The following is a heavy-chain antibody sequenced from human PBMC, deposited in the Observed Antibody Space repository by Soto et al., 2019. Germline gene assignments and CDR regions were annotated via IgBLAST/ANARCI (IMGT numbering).Heavy chain of an antibody. CDR3: ARKEYYAAGRINVFDS. D-gene: IGHD3-10*01. Sequence: SETLSLTCTVPGYSINSDDYWGWIRQPPGKGLEWIASIYHSVSTFYNPSLRSRVTISIDTSKNQFSLRLTAVTAADTAMYYCARKEYYAAGRINVFDSWGQ. CDR2: IYHSVST. J-gene: IGHJ4*02. CDR1: GYSINSDDY. V-gene: IGHV4-38-2*02.